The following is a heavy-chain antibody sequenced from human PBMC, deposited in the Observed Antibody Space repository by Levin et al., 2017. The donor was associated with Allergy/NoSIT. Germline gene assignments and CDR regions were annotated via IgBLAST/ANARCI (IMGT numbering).Heavy chain of an antibody. CDR2: IYSGGST. V-gene: IGHV3-53*01. Sequence: GGSLRLSCAASGFTVSSNYMSWVRQAPGKGLEWVSVIYSGGSTYYADSVKGRFTISRDNSKNTLYLQMNSLTAEDTAVYYCAREGYYYYGMDVWGQGTTVTVSS. CDR1: GFTVSSNY. CDR3: AREGYYYYGMDV. J-gene: IGHJ6*02.